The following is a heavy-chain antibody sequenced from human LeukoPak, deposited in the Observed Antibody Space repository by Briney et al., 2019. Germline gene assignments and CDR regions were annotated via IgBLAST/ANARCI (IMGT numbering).Heavy chain of an antibody. CDR3: VKGYCSGGTCYRNGLDI. CDR1: GFTFSSNW. Sequence: GGSLRLSCAASGFTFSSNWMSWVRQAPGQGLEWVANINQDESEKYYVDSVKGRFTISRDNAKNSLYLQMSSLRAEDTALYYCVKGYCSGGTCYRNGLDIWGQGTMVTVSS. V-gene: IGHV3-7*01. J-gene: IGHJ3*02. D-gene: IGHD2-15*01. CDR2: INQDESEK.